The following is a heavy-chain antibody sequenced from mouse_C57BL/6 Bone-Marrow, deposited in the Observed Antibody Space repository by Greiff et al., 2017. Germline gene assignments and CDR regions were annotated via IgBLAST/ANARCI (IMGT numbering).Heavy chain of an antibody. D-gene: IGHD3-2*02. Sequence: VQLQQSGAELVRPGASVKLSCTASGFNIKDDYMHWVKQRPEQGLEWIGWIDPENGDTEYASKFQGKATITAHTSSNTAYLQLSSLTAEDTAVYYCTIDSSGPAWFAYWGQGTLVTVSA. CDR2: IDPENGDT. V-gene: IGHV14-4*01. CDR1: GFNIKDDY. J-gene: IGHJ3*01. CDR3: TIDSSGPAWFAY.